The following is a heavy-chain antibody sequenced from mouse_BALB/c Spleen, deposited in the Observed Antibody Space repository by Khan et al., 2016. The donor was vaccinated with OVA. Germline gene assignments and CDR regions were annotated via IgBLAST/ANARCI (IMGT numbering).Heavy chain of an antibody. CDR3: ARSDYGSTYAFDI. J-gene: IGHJ4*01. V-gene: IGHV1S132*01. Sequence: QVQLQQSGPELVRPGPSVKLSCKTSGYIFTSYWSQWVKQRSGQGLEWIARIYPGTGSTYYNEKFKGKATLPEDKSSSTAYMQLSSLKSEDSAVYFFARSDYGSTYAFDIWGQGPSVTVSS. D-gene: IGHD1-1*01. CDR2: IYPGTGST. CDR1: GYIFTSYW.